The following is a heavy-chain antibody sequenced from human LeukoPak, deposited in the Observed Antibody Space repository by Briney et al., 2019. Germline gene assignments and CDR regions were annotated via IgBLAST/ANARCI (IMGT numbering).Heavy chain of an antibody. J-gene: IGHJ3*02. D-gene: IGHD2-15*01. CDR3: ARIAWDAFDI. Sequence: PGGSLRLSCAASGFTFSSYLMHWVRQAPGKGLVWVSRLNNDGSSTNYADSVKGRFTISRDNAKNTLYLQMNSLRAEDTAVYYCARIAWDAFDIWGQGTMVTVSS. CDR2: LNNDGSST. CDR1: GFTFSSYL. V-gene: IGHV3-74*01.